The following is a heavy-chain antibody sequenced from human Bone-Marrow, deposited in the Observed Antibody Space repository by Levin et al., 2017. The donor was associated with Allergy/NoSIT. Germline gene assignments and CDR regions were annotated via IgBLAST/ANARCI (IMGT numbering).Heavy chain of an antibody. J-gene: IGHJ5*02. V-gene: IGHV3-48*03. CDR1: GFTFSSYE. CDR2: ISSSGSTI. D-gene: IGHD2/OR15-2a*01. CDR3: ARVLSAWFDP. Sequence: QAGGSLRLSCAASGFTFSSYEMNWVRQAPGKGLEWVSYISSSGSTIYYADSVKGRFTISRDNAKNSLYLQMNSLRAEDTAVYYCARVLSAWFDPWGQGTLVTVSS.